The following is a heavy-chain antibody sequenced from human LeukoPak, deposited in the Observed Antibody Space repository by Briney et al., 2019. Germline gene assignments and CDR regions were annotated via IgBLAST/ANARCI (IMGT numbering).Heavy chain of an antibody. CDR2: IYAGGDT. CDR3: ARYTFRAVDI. CDR1: GLTVSSNY. J-gene: IGHJ3*02. D-gene: IGHD3-16*01. V-gene: IGHV3-53*01. Sequence: GGSLRLSCAASGLTVSSNYMTRVRQAPGKGLEWVSNIYAGGDTHYADSVRGRFTISRDNSNNTLYLQMNSLRAEDTAVYYCARYTFRAVDIWGQGTMVTVSS.